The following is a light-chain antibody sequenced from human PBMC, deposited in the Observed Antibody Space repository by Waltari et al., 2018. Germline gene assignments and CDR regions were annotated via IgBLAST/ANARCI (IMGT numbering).Light chain of an antibody. CDR3: MQALQTPYT. CDR1: QSLLQSNGYNY. CDR2: LGS. J-gene: IGKJ2*01. Sequence: DIVMTQSPVSLPVTPGEPASISCRSSQSLLQSNGYNYLGWYLQKPGQSPQLLIYLGSNRASGVSDRFSGSGSGTDFTLKISRVEAEDVGVYYCMQALQTPYTFGQGTKLEIK. V-gene: IGKV2-28*01.